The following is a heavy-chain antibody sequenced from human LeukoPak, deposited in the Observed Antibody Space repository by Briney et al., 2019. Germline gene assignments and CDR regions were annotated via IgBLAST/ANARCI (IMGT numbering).Heavy chain of an antibody. Sequence: PSETLSLTCTVSGGSISSSSYYWGWIRQPPGKGLEWIGSIYYSGSTYYNPSLKSRVTISVDTSKNQFSLKLSSVTAADTAVYYCARLRGYSYGGGDSNYFDYWGQGTLVTVSS. D-gene: IGHD5-18*01. V-gene: IGHV4-39*01. CDR2: IYYSGST. CDR3: ARLRGYSYGGGDSNYFDY. CDR1: GGSISSSSYY. J-gene: IGHJ4*02.